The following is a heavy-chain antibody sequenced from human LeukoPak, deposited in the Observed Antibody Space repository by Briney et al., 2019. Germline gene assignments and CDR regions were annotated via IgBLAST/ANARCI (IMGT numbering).Heavy chain of an antibody. D-gene: IGHD2-15*01. CDR3: ARQYCSGGSCYSGYYYYGMDV. CDR2: ISSSSSHI. Sequence: PGGSLRLSCSASGFTFSSYAMSWVRQPPGKGREWVSSISSSSSHIYYADSVKGRFTISRDNAKNSLYLQMNSLRAEDTAVYYCARQYCSGGSCYSGYYYYGMDVWGQGTTVTVSS. CDR1: GFTFSSYA. V-gene: IGHV3-21*01. J-gene: IGHJ6*02.